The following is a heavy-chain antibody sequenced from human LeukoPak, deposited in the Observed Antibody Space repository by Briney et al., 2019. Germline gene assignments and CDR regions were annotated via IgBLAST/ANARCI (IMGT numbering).Heavy chain of an antibody. J-gene: IGHJ4*02. D-gene: IGHD5-12*01. CDR3: ASGRKYSATSDY. CDR1: GGSIRSGGDY. CDR2: IYYSGST. V-gene: IGHV4-31*03. Sequence: PSQTLSLTCTVSGGSIRSGGDYWNWIRQHPERGLEWIGYIYYSGSTYYNPSLKSRVTISADGSKNQFSLRLSSVTAADTAVYYCASGRKYSATSDYWGQGTLVTVSS.